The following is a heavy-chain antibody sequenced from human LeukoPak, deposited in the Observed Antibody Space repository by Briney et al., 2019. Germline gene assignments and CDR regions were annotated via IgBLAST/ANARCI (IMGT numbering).Heavy chain of an antibody. Sequence: PGGSLRLSGTASGFAVSDNYMAWVRQAPGKGLEWVSVVYSGGNTYYADSVEGRFTISRDNSKNTLYLQMNSLRVEDTAVYYCAKDLETHDTSACWGQGTLVTVSS. J-gene: IGHJ4*02. V-gene: IGHV3-53*01. CDR3: AKDLETHDTSAC. D-gene: IGHD3-22*01. CDR1: GFAVSDNY. CDR2: VYSGGNT.